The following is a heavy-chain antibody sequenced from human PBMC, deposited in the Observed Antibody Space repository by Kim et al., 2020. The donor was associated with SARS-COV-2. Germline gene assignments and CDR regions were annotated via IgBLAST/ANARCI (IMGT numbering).Heavy chain of an antibody. V-gene: IGHV7-4-1*02. J-gene: IGHJ4*02. CDR2: GNP. D-gene: IGHD6-19*01. CDR3: ARGAVAVDY. Sequence: GNPTYAQGFTGRFVFSLDTSVSTAYLQISSLKAEDTAVYYCARGAVAVDYWGQGTLVTVSS.